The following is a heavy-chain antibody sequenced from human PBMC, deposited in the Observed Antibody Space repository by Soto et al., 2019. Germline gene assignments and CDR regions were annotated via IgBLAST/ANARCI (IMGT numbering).Heavy chain of an antibody. Sequence: QVQLLQSGAEVKKPGASVKVSCKASGYTFTNYGITWVRQAPGQGLEWMGWISAYNGNTHYTQRLQGRVTMTTDTSPSTAYMELRGLRSDDTAVYYCARERQLVGSFYYYIDVWGKGTTFTGSS. CDR1: GYTFTNYG. CDR3: ARERQLVGSFYYYIDV. CDR2: ISAYNGNT. D-gene: IGHD6-6*01. J-gene: IGHJ6*03. V-gene: IGHV1-18*01.